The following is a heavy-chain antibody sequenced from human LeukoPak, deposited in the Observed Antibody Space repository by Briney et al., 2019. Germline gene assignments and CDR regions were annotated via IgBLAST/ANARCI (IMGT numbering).Heavy chain of an antibody. J-gene: IGHJ4*02. Sequence: SGGSLRLSCAVSGFPFSFYEINWVRQAPGKGLEWVSNIGSSGRTRYYADSVKGRFSISRDNAKNSLYLQMNSLRVEDTGVYYCALLAVARVLDYWGQGARVTVSS. CDR2: IGSSGRTR. CDR3: ALLAVARVLDY. D-gene: IGHD6-19*01. V-gene: IGHV3-48*03. CDR1: GFPFSFYE.